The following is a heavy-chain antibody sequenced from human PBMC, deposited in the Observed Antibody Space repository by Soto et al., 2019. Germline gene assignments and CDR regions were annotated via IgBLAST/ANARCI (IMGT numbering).Heavy chain of an antibody. J-gene: IGHJ4*02. V-gene: IGHV3-21*01. CDR1: GFTFSNYN. D-gene: IGHD4-17*01. CDR2: ISSSTSYI. CDR3: ASFDYGDYHLDFSY. Sequence: EVQLVESGGGLAKPGGSLRLSCAASGFTFSNYNMNWVRQAPGKGLEWVSSISSSTSYIYYADSVKGRFTISRDNAKNSLYLQMNSLRAEDTAVYYCASFDYGDYHLDFSYWGQGTLVTVSS.